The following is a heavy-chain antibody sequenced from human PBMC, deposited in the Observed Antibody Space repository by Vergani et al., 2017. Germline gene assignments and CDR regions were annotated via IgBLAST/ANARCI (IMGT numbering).Heavy chain of an antibody. V-gene: IGHV4-34*01. D-gene: IGHD6-19*01. J-gene: IGHJ5*02. Sequence: QVQLQQWGAGLLKPSETLSLTCAVYGGSFSGYYWSWIRQPPGKGLEWIGEINHSGSTNYNPSLKSRVTISVDTSKNQFSLKLSSVTVADTAVYYCARSRAVTYWFDPWGQGTLVTVSS. CDR3: ARSRAVTYWFDP. CDR2: INHSGST. CDR1: GGSFSGYY.